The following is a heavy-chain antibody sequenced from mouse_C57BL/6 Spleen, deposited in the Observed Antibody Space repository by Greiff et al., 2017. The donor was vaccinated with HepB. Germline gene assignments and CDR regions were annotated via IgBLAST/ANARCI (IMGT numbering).Heavy chain of an antibody. V-gene: IGHV1-4*01. J-gene: IGHJ1*03. Sequence: QVQLQQSGAELARPGASVKMSCKASGYTFTSYTMNWVKQRPGQGLEWIGYINPSSGYTKYNQKFKDKATLTADKSSSTAYMQLSSLTSEDSAVYYCAIKGDWYFDGWGTGTTVTVSS. CDR1: GYTFTSYT. CDR3: AIKGDWYFDG. D-gene: IGHD1-3*01. CDR2: INPSSGYT.